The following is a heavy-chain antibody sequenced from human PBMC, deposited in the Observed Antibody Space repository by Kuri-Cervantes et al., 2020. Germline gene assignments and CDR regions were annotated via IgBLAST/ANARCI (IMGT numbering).Heavy chain of an antibody. CDR2: IYPGDSDT. J-gene: IGHJ4*02. Sequence: RVSCKGSGYSFTTYWIGWVRQMPGKGLEWMGIIYPGDSDTRYSPSFQGQVTISADKSISTAYLQWSSLKASDTAMYYCARGAFDNSSGYGYWGQGTLVTVSS. D-gene: IGHD3-22*01. CDR1: GYSFTTYW. CDR3: ARGAFDNSSGYGY. V-gene: IGHV5-51*01.